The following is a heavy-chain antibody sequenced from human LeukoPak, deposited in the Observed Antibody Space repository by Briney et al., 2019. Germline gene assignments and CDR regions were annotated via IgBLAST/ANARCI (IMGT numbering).Heavy chain of an antibody. Sequence: GRSLRLSCAASGFTFSSYAMHWVRQAPGKGLEWVAVISYDGSNKYYADSVKGRFTISRDNSKNTLFLQVNSLRSEDTGVYYCARRAVAFDYWGQGTLVTVSS. D-gene: IGHD4-23*01. CDR3: ARRAVAFDY. V-gene: IGHV3-30-3*01. CDR2: ISYDGSNK. CDR1: GFTFSSYA. J-gene: IGHJ4*02.